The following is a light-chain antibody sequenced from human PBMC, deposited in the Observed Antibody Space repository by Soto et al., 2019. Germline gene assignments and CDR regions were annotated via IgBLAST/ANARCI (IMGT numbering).Light chain of an antibody. CDR3: QQTNSFPLT. J-gene: IGKJ4*01. V-gene: IGKV1-12*01. CDR1: QGISSW. CDR2: AAP. Sequence: DIQMTQSPSSVSASVGDRVTITCRASQGISSWLDWYQQKPGKAPNLLIYAAPSLQSGVPSRFSGSGSGTDFALTIRSLQPEDFATYYCQQTNSFPLTFGGGTKVEIK.